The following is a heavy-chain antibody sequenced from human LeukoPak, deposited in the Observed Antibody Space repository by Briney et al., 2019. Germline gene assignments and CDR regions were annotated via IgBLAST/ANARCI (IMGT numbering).Heavy chain of an antibody. J-gene: IGHJ6*02. Sequence: GESLKISCKGSGYKFTSYWIAWVRQMPGTGLEWMGIIYPGDSDTRYSPSFQGQVTISADKSTNTAYLQWSSLRASDTAMYYCARQYYFGSGSYYNVPSGDYYYGMDVWGQGTTVTVSS. D-gene: IGHD3-10*01. CDR1: GYKFTSYW. CDR2: IYPGDSDT. CDR3: ARQYYFGSGSYYNVPSGDYYYGMDV. V-gene: IGHV5-51*01.